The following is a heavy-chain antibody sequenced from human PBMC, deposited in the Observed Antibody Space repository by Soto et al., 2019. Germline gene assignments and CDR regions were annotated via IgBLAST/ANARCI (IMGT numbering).Heavy chain of an antibody. D-gene: IGHD6-13*01. J-gene: IGHJ6*02. CDR2: IYYSGST. Sequence: SETLSLTCTVSGGSISSGGYYWSWIRQHPGKGLEWIGYIYYSGSTYYNPSLNTRVTISVDTSKNQFSLKLSSVTAADTAVYYCARAGQQPAPGYYYGIDVWGQGTTVIVSS. CDR3: ARAGQQPAPGYYYGIDV. V-gene: IGHV4-31*03. CDR1: GGSISSGGYY.